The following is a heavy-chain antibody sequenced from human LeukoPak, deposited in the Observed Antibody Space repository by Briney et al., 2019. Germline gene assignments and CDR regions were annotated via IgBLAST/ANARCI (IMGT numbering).Heavy chain of an antibody. CDR1: GCTFSSYA. CDR3: ARDLMGDYGDWNFDY. D-gene: IGHD4-17*01. CDR2: IIPIFGTA. Sequence: SVKVSCKASGCTFSSYAISWVRQAPGQGLDWKGGIIPIFGTANYAQKFQGRVTITADKSTSTAYMELSSLRSEDTAVNYCARDLMGDYGDWNFDYWGQGTLVTVSS. J-gene: IGHJ4*02. V-gene: IGHV1-69*06.